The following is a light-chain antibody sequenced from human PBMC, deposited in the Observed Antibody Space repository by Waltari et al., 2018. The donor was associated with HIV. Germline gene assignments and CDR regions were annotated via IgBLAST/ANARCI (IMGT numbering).Light chain of an antibody. CDR3: ASHAGSKDV. CDR1: SSDIGAYNY. J-gene: IGLJ2*01. V-gene: IGLV2-8*01. CDR2: DVS. Sequence: QSALTQPPSASGSPGQSVTISCTGTSSDIGAYNYVSWFQQHPGKAPKLMIFDVSKRPSGVPDRFSGSKSGNTASLTVSGLQAEDEADYYCASHAGSKDVFAGGTKLTVL.